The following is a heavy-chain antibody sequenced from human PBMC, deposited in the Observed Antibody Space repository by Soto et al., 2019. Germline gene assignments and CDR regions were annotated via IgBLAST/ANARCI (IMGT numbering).Heavy chain of an antibody. CDR2: INAGNGNT. Sequence: QVQLVQSGAEVKKPGASVKVSCKASGYTFTSYAMHWVRQAPGQRLEWMGWINAGNGNTKYSQKFQGRVTITRDTSASTVYMELRSLRSEDTAVYYCARVPGYSIGDLWGRGTLVTVSS. J-gene: IGHJ2*01. D-gene: IGHD2-21*01. CDR3: ARVPGYSIGDL. V-gene: IGHV1-3*01. CDR1: GYTFTSYA.